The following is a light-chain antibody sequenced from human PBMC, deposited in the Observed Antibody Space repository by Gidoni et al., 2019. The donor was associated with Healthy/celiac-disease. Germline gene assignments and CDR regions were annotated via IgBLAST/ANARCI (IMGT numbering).Light chain of an antibody. Sequence: EIVLTQSPGTLSLSPGERATLSCRASQSVSSSYLAWYQQKPGQAPRLLIYGASSRATSIPDRFSGSGSGTDVTLTISRLEPEDFAVYYCQQYGSSPITVGGGTKVEIK. J-gene: IGKJ4*01. CDR1: QSVSSSY. V-gene: IGKV3-20*01. CDR3: QQYGSSPIT. CDR2: GAS.